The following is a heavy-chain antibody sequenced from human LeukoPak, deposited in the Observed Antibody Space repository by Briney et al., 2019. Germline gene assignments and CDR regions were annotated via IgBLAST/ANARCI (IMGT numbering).Heavy chain of an antibody. V-gene: IGHV3-15*01. D-gene: IGHD2-2*02. Sequence: PGGSLRLSCAASGFMFYAFWMSWVRQTPGKGLEWVGLIKSKTDGGTTDYSAPVKGRFTISRDDSQNTLFLQMDSLTTEDTATYYCAIVSDCSGTTCYTAYSYYYYMDVWGRGTTVTVSS. CDR2: IKSKTDGGTT. J-gene: IGHJ6*03. CDR1: GFMFYAFW. CDR3: AIVSDCSGTTCYTAYSYYYYMDV.